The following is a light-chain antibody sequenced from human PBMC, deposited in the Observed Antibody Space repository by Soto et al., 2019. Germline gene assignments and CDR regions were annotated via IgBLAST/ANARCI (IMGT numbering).Light chain of an antibody. CDR2: KAS. V-gene: IGKV1-5*03. J-gene: IGKJ1*01. CDR1: QTISSW. Sequence: DIQMTQSPSTLSGSVGDRVTITCRASQTISSWLAWYQQKPGKAPKLLIYKASTLKSGVPSRFSGSGSVTEFTLTISSLQPDDFASYYCQQYNGYSRTFGQGTKVDIK. CDR3: QQYNGYSRT.